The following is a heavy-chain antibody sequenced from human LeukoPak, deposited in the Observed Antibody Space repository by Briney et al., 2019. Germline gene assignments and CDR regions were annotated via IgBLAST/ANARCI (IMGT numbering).Heavy chain of an antibody. CDR1: GFTFSKYW. J-gene: IGHJ4*02. CDR2: INTDGTVT. D-gene: IGHD6-19*01. V-gene: IGHV3-74*01. CDR3: ATRQWLAPPPDS. Sequence: GGSLRLSCAASGFTFSKYWMLWVRQAPGKGLESVSRINTDGTVTTYADSVKGRFTVSRDNADNTMFLQMNSVRNEDTAVYYCATRQWLAPPPDSWGQGTPVTVSS.